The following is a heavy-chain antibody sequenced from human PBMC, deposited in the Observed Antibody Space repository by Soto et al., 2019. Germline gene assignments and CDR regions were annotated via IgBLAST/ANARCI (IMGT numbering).Heavy chain of an antibody. V-gene: IGHV4-31*03. CDR2: IYYSGST. CDR1: GGSISSGGYY. Sequence: QVQLQESGPGLVKPSQTLSLTCTVSGGSISSGGYYWSWIRQHPGKGLEWIAYIYYSGSTYYNPSLKSRVTISVDTSKNPFSLKLSTVTAPDTAVYYCARDARPDDYGGKSDNWFFDLWGRGTLVTVSS. J-gene: IGHJ2*01. CDR3: ARDARPDDYGGKSDNWFFDL. D-gene: IGHD4-17*01.